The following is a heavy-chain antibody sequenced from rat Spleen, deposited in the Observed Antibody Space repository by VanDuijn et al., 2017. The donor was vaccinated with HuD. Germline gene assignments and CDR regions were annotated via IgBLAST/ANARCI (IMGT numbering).Heavy chain of an antibody. CDR3: ARGDYGGYN. Sequence: EVQLVESGGGLVQPGRSLKLSCAASGFIFSNYDMAWVRQAPAKGLEWVATISPSGGTTYYRDSVKGRFTVSRDNAKTTLYLQMDSLRSEDTATYYCARGDYGGYNWGQGASVTVSS. V-gene: IGHV5-25*01. J-gene: IGHJ4*01. D-gene: IGHD1-11*01. CDR2: ISPSGGTT. CDR1: GFIFSNYD.